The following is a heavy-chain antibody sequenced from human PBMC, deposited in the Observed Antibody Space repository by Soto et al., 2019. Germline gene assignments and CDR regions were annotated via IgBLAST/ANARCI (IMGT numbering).Heavy chain of an antibody. CDR3: ARESAALNWFDP. Sequence: EVQLVESGGGLVQPGGSLRLSCAASGFTFSSYSMNWVRQAPGKGLEWVSYISSSSSTIYYADSVKGRFTISRDNAKSSLNLQMNSLRDEDTAVYFCARESAALNWFDPWGQGTLVTVSA. D-gene: IGHD2-2*01. J-gene: IGHJ5*02. V-gene: IGHV3-48*02. CDR1: GFTFSSYS. CDR2: ISSSSSTI.